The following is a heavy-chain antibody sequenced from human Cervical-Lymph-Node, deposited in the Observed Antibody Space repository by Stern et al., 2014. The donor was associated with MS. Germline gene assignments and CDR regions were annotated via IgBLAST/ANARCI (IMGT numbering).Heavy chain of an antibody. J-gene: IGHJ4*02. Sequence: VQLVESGPGLVPPSQTLSLTCTVSGDSISSGDYYWSWIRQTPGKGLEWMGFIFYTGSTYYNPSLKSRLTISVDTSKNTFSLKLNSVTAADTAVYYCVRGRSIFDSWGQGTLVAVAS. CDR1: GDSISSGDYY. D-gene: IGHD6-6*01. CDR3: VRGRSIFDS. CDR2: IFYTGST. V-gene: IGHV4-30-4*01.